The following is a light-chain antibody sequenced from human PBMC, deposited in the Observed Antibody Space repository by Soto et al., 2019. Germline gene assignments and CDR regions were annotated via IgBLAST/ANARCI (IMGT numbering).Light chain of an antibody. J-gene: IGLJ1*01. Sequence: QSVLTQPPSASGTPGQRIIISGSGSTSNIESHSVNWFQQVPGTAPRLLTITNNQRPSGVPDRFSGSKSGASASLAISGLQSEDEATYYCATWDDSRKGVFGTGTKVTVL. CDR3: ATWDDSRKGV. V-gene: IGLV1-44*01. CDR2: TNN. CDR1: TSNIESHS.